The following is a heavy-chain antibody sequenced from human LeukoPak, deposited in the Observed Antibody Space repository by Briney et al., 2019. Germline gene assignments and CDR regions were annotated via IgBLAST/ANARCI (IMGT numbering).Heavy chain of an antibody. D-gene: IGHD5-24*01. J-gene: IGHJ6*03. CDR1: NGSFSTYY. CDR2: IFSSESSNT. CDR3: ARAGDGYYYYYYMDV. Sequence: SETLSLICSVSNGSFSTYYGGWIRQPPGKRLEWIGYIFSSESSNTNYNPSLNGRVTISVDTSKNQFSLTLNSVTAADTAVYYCARAGDGYYYYYYMDVWGKGTTVTVSS. V-gene: IGHV4-59*08.